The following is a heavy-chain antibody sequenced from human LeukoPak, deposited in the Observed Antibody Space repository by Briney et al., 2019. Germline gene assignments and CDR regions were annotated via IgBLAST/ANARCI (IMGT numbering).Heavy chain of an antibody. D-gene: IGHD1-26*01. J-gene: IGHJ4*02. V-gene: IGHV3-9*01. Sequence: GGSLRLSCAASGFTFDDYAMPWVRQAPGKGLEWVSGISWNSGSIGYADSVKGRFTISRDNAKNSLYLQMNSLRAEDTALYYCAKGSGGSYYYFDYWGQGTLVTVSS. CDR1: GFTFDDYA. CDR3: AKGSGGSYYYFDY. CDR2: ISWNSGSI.